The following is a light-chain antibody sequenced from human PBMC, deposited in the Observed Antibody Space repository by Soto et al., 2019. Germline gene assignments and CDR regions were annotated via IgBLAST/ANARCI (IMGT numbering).Light chain of an antibody. Sequence: DIQMTQSPSTLSASVGDRVTITCRASQSISTSLAWYQQKPGKAPKVLIYKASSLESGVPSGFSGSGSGTEFTLTISSLQPDDFATYYCQHCDSYWTFGQGTKVEIK. V-gene: IGKV1-5*03. CDR1: QSISTS. J-gene: IGKJ1*01. CDR3: QHCDSYWT. CDR2: KAS.